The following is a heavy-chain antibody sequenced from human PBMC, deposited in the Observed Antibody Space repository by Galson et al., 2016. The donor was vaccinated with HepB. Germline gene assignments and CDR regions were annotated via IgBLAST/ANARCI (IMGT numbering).Heavy chain of an antibody. J-gene: IGHJ4*02. CDR3: ARDWSCSF. CDR1: GFTFSSYA. V-gene: IGHV3-23*01. CDR2: ISGSGDST. D-gene: IGHD6-13*01. Sequence: LRLSCAASGFTFSSYALTWVRQAPGKGLEWVSVISGSGDSTYYTDSVKGRFTVSRDNSKNTLYLQMNSLRADDTAVYYCARDWSCSFWGQGTLVTVSS.